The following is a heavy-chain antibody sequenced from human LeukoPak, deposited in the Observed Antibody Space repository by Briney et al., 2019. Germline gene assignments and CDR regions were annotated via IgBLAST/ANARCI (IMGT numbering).Heavy chain of an antibody. J-gene: IGHJ4*02. CDR1: GFTFSSYS. Sequence: GGSLRLSCAASGFTFSSYSMNWVRQASGKGLEWVSSISSSSSYIYYADSVKGRFTISRDNAKNSLYLQMNSLRAEDTAVYYCARATFSSSCPLDYWGQGTLVTVSS. CDR2: ISSSSSYI. CDR3: ARATFSSSCPLDY. D-gene: IGHD6-13*01. V-gene: IGHV3-21*01.